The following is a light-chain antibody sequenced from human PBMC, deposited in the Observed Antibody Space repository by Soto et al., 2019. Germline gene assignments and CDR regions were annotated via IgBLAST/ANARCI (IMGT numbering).Light chain of an antibody. J-gene: IGLJ3*02. CDR3: CSYAGSATWV. CDR2: EAS. Sequence: QSALTQPASVSGSPGQSITISCTGTSRDVGSYNLVSWYQQHPGTAPELIIYEASQRPSGVSDRFSASKSGNTASLTISGLQVEDEAHYYCCSYAGSATWVFGGGTKLTVL. CDR1: SRDVGSYNL. V-gene: IGLV2-23*01.